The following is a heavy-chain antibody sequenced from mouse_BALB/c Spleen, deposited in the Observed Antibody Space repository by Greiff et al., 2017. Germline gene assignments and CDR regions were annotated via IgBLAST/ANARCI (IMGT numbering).Heavy chain of an antibody. Sequence: EVQVVQSGGGLVQPGGSLKLSCAASGFTFSSYTMSWVRQNPGKRLEWVAYISNGGGSTYYPDTVKGRFTISRDNAKNTLYLQMSSLKSEDTAMYCYARRALAYWGQGTLVTVSA. CDR3: ARRALAY. CDR2: ISNGGGST. J-gene: IGHJ3*01. D-gene: IGHD3-1*01. V-gene: IGHV5-12-2*01. CDR1: GFTFSSYT.